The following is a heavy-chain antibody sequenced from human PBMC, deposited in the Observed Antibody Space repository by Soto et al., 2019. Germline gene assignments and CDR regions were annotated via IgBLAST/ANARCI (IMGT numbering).Heavy chain of an antibody. D-gene: IGHD1-26*01. CDR2: INPSGDST. J-gene: IGHJ4*02. Sequence: GASVKVSCKASGYTFSSYYMHWVRQAPGQGLEWMGVINPSGDSTSYAQKFQGRVTITRDTSTSTLFMELSSLRPEDTAVYFCARDWEFGYWGQGSLVTVSS. CDR3: ARDWEFGY. V-gene: IGHV1-46*01. CDR1: GYTFSSYY.